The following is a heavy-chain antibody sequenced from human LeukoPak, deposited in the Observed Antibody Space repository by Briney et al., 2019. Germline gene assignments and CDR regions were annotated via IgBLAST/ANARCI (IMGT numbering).Heavy chain of an antibody. CDR1: GYSFTIYW. J-gene: IGHJ3*02. CDR2: IYPGDSDT. V-gene: IGHV5-51*01. CDR3: ARLRPQDAFDI. Sequence: SGESLQISCKGSGYSFTIYWIGWVRQLPGKGLEWMGIIYPGDSDTRYSPSFQGQVTISADKSISTAYLQWSSLKASDTAMYYCARLRPQDAFDIWGQGTMVTVSS.